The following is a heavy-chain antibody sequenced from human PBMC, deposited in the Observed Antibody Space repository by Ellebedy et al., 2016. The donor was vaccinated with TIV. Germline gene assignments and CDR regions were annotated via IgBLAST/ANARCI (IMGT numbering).Heavy chain of an antibody. V-gene: IGHV1-18*01. D-gene: IGHD2-15*01. CDR2: ISTYSGNT. Sequence: AASVKVSCKTSGYTFSRHGLNWVRQAPGQGLEWMGWISTYSGNTKYAQKFQGRVTMTTDTSTGTAYMELRSLTSDDTAVYYSAREADSDALDIWGQGTMVIVSS. CDR3: AREADSDALDI. J-gene: IGHJ3*02. CDR1: GYTFSRHG.